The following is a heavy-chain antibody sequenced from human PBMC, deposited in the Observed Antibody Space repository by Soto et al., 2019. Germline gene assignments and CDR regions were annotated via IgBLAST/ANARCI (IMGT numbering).Heavy chain of an antibody. D-gene: IGHD2-2*02. CDR1: GDSVSSNSAG. V-gene: IGHV6-1*01. CDR2: TFYRSKWYN. CDR3: GAVDYTGPEYYHGMDV. J-gene: IGHJ6*02. Sequence: SQTLSLTCVISGDSVSSNSAGWNWIRQSPSRGLEWLGRTFYRSKWYNDYAVSLKGRISINADTSKNQFSLQLNSVTPEDKAVYYCGAVDYTGPEYYHGMDVWGQGTTVTGSS.